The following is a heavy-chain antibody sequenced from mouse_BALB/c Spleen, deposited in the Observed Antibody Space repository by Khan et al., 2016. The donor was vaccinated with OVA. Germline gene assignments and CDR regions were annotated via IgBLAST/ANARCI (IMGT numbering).Heavy chain of an antibody. V-gene: IGHV14-3*02. D-gene: IGHD1-2*01. CDR1: GFNIKDTY. CDR3: ASGKSRYFGAYAMDS. J-gene: IGHJ4*01. Sequence: VQLQQSGAELVKPGASVKLSCTAAGFNIKDTYMHWVKQRPEQGLEWIGGIDPANGNTKFDPKFQGKATITADTSSTTTSLQLSSLRSKDTAVYSCASGKSRYFGAYAMDSWGQGTSVTVSS. CDR2: IDPANGNT.